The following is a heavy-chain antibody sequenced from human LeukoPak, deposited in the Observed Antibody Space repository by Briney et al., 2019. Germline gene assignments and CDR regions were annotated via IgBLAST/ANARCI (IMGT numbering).Heavy chain of an antibody. Sequence: GRSLRLSCAASGFTFSSYAMHWVRQAPGKGLEWVAVISYDGSNKYYADSVKGRFTISRDNSKNTLYLQMNSLRAEDTAVYYCARVSSSWEYIDYWGQGTLVTVSS. D-gene: IGHD6-13*01. V-gene: IGHV3-30*07. CDR1: GFTFSSYA. J-gene: IGHJ4*02. CDR2: ISYDGSNK. CDR3: ARVSSSWEYIDY.